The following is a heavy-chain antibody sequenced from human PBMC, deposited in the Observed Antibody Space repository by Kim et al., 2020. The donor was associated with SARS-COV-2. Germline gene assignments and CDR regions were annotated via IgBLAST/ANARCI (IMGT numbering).Heavy chain of an antibody. CDR1: GFIFSTYW. CDR3: TRDVGGMGAG. Sequence: GGSLRLSCAASGFIFSTYWMHWVRQVPGKGLVWVSRIKSDGSVTSYADSVKGRFTISRDNAKNTLYLQMNSLRAEDTAVYYCTRDVGGMGAGWGQGTLVTVSS. V-gene: IGHV3-74*01. J-gene: IGHJ1*01. CDR2: IKSDGSVT. D-gene: IGHD1-26*01.